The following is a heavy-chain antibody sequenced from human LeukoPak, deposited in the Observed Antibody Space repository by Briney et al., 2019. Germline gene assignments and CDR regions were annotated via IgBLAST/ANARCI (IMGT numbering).Heavy chain of an antibody. CDR2: IYTSGST. Sequence: SETLSLTCTVSGGSISSYYWSWIRQPAGKGLEWIGRIYTSGSTNYNPSLKSRVTMSVGTSKNQFSLKLSSVTAADTAVYYCARESYEGGYFDYWGQGTLVTVSS. J-gene: IGHJ4*02. D-gene: IGHD5-12*01. CDR1: GGSISSYY. V-gene: IGHV4-4*07. CDR3: ARESYEGGYFDY.